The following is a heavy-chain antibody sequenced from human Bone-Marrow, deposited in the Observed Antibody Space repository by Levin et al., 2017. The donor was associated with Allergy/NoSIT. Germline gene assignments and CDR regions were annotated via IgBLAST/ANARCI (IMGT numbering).Heavy chain of an antibody. J-gene: IGHJ4*02. CDR2: IFYSGST. CDR3: ARSVAGEFDY. D-gene: IGHD3-10*01. Sequence: PSETLSLTCTVSGGSISGYYWSWVRQPPGKGLEWVGHIFYSGSTNYNPSLKSRVTISINTSKNQFSLYLTSVTAADTAFYYCARSVAGEFDYWGQGTLVTVSS. V-gene: IGHV4-59*01. CDR1: GGSISGYY.